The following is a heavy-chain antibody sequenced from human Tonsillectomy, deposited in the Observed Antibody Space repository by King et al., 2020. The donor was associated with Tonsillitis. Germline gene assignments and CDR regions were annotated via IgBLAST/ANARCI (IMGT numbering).Heavy chain of an antibody. J-gene: IGHJ4*02. Sequence: VQLVESGGGVVQPGGSLRLSCAASGFTFSSYGMHWVRQAPGKGLEWVAFIRYDGSNKYYADSVKGRFTISRDNSKNTLYLQMNSLRAEDTAVYYCAKDLRGVAVVYGNWGQGTLVTVSS. V-gene: IGHV3-30*02. CDR2: IRYDGSNK. CDR3: AKDLRGVAVVYGN. D-gene: IGHD6-19*01. CDR1: GFTFSSYG.